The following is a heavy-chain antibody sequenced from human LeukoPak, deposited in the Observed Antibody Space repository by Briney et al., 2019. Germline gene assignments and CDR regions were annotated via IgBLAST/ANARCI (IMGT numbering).Heavy chain of an antibody. V-gene: IGHV1-69*13. CDR3: ARERSEGIQRGYYFDY. CDR1: GGTFSSYA. J-gene: IGHJ4*02. Sequence: SVKVSCKASGGTFSSYAISWVRQAPGQGLEWMGGIIPIFGTANYAQKFQGRVTITADESTSTASMELSSLRSEDTAVYYCARERSEGIQRGYYFDYWGQGTLVTVSS. CDR2: IIPIFGTA. D-gene: IGHD5-18*01.